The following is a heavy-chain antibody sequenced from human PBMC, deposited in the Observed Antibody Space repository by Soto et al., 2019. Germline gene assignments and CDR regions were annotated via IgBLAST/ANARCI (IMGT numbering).Heavy chain of an antibody. CDR3: ARDGVVVAARGYFDY. CDR2: INAGNGNT. D-gene: IGHD2-15*01. V-gene: IGHV1-3*01. Sequence: GASVKVSCKASGYTFTSYAMHWVRQAPGQRLEWMGWINAGNGNTKYSQKFQGRVTITRDTSASTAYMELSSLRSEDTAVYYCARDGVVVAARGYFDYWGQGTLVTVS. J-gene: IGHJ4*02. CDR1: GYTFTSYA.